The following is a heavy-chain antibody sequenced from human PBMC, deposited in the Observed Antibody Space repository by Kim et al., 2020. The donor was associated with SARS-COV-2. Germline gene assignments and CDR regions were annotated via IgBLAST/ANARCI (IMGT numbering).Heavy chain of an antibody. D-gene: IGHD3-3*01. V-gene: IGHV1-24*01. Sequence: AQKFPGRVTMTEDTSTDTAYMELSSLRSEDTAVYYCATDHYDFWSGNLGYWGQGTLVTVSS. J-gene: IGHJ4*02. CDR3: ATDHYDFWSGNLGY.